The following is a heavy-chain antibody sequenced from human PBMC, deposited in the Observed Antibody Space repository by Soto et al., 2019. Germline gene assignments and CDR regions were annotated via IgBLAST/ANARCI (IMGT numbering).Heavy chain of an antibody. V-gene: IGHV3-30*04. CDR2: ISYDGSNK. J-gene: IGHJ4*02. D-gene: IGHD6-6*01. Sequence: GGSLRLSCAASGFTFSFYAMHWVRLAPGKGLEWVAVISYDGSNKYYADSVKGRFTISRDNSKNTLYLQMNSLRAEDTAVYYCAKDSSSDYWGQGTLVTVSS. CDR3: AKDSSSDY. CDR1: GFTFSFYA.